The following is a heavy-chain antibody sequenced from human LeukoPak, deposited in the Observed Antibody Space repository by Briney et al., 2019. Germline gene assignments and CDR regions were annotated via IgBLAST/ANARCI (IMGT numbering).Heavy chain of an antibody. D-gene: IGHD2-21*02. J-gene: IGHJ6*03. CDR2: IYTSGST. Sequence: SETLSLTCTVSGGSISSYYWSWIRQPAGKGLEWIGRIYTSGSTDYNPSLKSRVTMSVDTSKNQFSLQLSSVTAADTAVYYCASETDPYYMDVWGKGTTVTVSS. CDR3: ASETDPYYMDV. V-gene: IGHV4-4*07. CDR1: GGSISSYY.